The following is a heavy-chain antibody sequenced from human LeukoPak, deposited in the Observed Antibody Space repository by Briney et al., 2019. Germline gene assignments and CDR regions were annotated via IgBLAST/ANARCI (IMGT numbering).Heavy chain of an antibody. CDR1: GYTFTSYY. D-gene: IGHD3-22*01. J-gene: IGHJ4*02. CDR3: ARDGHRRYYYDSSGYYRGDY. CDR2: INPSGGST. Sequence: ASVKVSCKASGYTFTSYYMHWVRQAPGQGLEWMGIINPSGGSTSYAQKFQGRVTMTTDISTSTAYMELRSLRSDDTAVYYCARDGHRRYYYDSSGYYRGDYWGQGTLVTVSS. V-gene: IGHV1-46*01.